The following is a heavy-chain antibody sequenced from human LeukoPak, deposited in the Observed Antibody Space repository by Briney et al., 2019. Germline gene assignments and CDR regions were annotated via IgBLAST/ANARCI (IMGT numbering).Heavy chain of an antibody. Sequence: KTSETLSLTCTVSGGSISSYYWSWIRQPAGKGLEWIGRIYTSGGTNYNPSLKSRVTMSVDTSKNQFSLKLSSVTAADTAVYYCARVGSAAAGLSYYYYMDVWGKGTTVTVSS. J-gene: IGHJ6*03. CDR1: GGSISSYY. V-gene: IGHV4-4*07. CDR3: ARVGSAAAGLSYYYYMDV. CDR2: IYTSGGT. D-gene: IGHD6-13*01.